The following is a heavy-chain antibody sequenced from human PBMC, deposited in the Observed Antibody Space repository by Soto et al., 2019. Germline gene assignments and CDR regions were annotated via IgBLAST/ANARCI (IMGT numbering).Heavy chain of an antibody. Sequence: RPSGAASGFTFCRCAISWGRQAPGKGLEWVSVISGDGDTYYADSVKGRFTISRDNSKNTLYLQMNSLRAEDTAVYYCAKRSSSSTFDYWGQGTLVTVSS. CDR2: ISGDGDT. D-gene: IGHD6-6*01. J-gene: IGHJ4*02. CDR1: GFTFCRCA. V-gene: IGHV3-23*01. CDR3: AKRSSSSTFDY.